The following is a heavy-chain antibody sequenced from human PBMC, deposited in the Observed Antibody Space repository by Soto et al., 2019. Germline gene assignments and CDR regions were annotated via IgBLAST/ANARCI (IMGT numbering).Heavy chain of an antibody. CDR3: ARDRGIFGVVVPSHYYYGMDV. Sequence: SETLSLTCAVYGGSFSGYYWSWIRQPPGKGLEWIGEINHSGSTNYNPSLKSRVTISVDTSKNQFSLKLSSVTAADTAVYYCARDRGIFGVVVPSHYYYGMDVWGQGTTVTV. J-gene: IGHJ6*02. CDR1: GGSFSGYY. CDR2: INHSGST. D-gene: IGHD3-3*01. V-gene: IGHV4-34*01.